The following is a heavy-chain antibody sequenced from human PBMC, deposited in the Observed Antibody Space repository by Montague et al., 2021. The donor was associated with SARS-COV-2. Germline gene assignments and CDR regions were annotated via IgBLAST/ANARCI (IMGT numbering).Heavy chain of an antibody. Sequence: SETLSLTCVVSSGSISPSDTHYWGWVRQAPRKGLEWIETISYSGSTSYTPPLRSRVTISVDTSKNQISLNLTSVTAADTSVYYSARHSTTHAFDPWGQGILVTVSS. V-gene: IGHV4-39*01. CDR3: ARHSTTHAFDP. D-gene: IGHD1-1*01. J-gene: IGHJ5*02. CDR1: SGSISPSDTHY. CDR2: ISYSGST.